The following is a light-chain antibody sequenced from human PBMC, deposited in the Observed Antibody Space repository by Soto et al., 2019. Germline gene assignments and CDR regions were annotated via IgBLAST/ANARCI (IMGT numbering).Light chain of an antibody. CDR3: QQRSNWPPVIT. CDR2: DAS. V-gene: IGKV3-11*01. J-gene: IGKJ5*01. CDR1: QTFSSH. Sequence: EIVLTQSRATLSLSPGERATLSCRASQTFSSHLAWYQQKPGQAPRLLIYDASKRATGIPARFSGRGSGTDFTLTISSFEPEDFAVYYCQQRSNWPPVITFGQGTRLEIK.